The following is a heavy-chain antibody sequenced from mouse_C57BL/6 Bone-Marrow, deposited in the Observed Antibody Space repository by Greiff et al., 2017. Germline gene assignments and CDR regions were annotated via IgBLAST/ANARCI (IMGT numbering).Heavy chain of an antibody. D-gene: IGHD3-2*02. CDR1: GYTFPSYT. Sequence: VHLVESGAELARPGASVKMSCKASGYTFPSYTMHWVKQRPGQGLEWIGYINPSSGYTKYNQKFKDKATLTADKSSSTAYMQLSSLTSEDSAVYYCARLSLQLRLPYCDYWGQGTTLTVSS. J-gene: IGHJ2*01. CDR3: ARLSLQLRLPYCDY. V-gene: IGHV1-4*01. CDR2: INPSSGYT.